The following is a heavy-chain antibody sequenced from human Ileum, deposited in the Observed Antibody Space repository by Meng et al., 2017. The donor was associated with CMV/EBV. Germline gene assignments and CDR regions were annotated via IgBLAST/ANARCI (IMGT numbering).Heavy chain of an antibody. J-gene: IGHJ4*02. CDR1: GFTFSSYG. V-gene: IGHV3-33*06. CDR2: IWYDGSNK. CDR3: AKEGASTSSSWYLVS. D-gene: IGHD6-13*01. Sequence: GESLKISCAASGFTFSSYGMHWVRQAPGKGLEWVAVIWYDGSNKYYADSVKGRFTISRDNSKNTLYLQMNSLRAEDTAVYYCAKEGASTSSSWYLVSWGQGTQVTVSS.